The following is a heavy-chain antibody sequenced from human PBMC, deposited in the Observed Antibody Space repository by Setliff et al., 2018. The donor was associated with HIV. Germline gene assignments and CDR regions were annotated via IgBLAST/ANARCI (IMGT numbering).Heavy chain of an antibody. J-gene: IGHJ5*02. CDR3: ARGRGSSAWFDP. D-gene: IGHD3-10*01. CDR1: GYTFTSYG. Sequence: ASVKVSCKASGYTFTSYGISWVRQAPGQGLEWMGWISAYNGNTNYAQKLQGRVTMTTDTSIDTAYMELTSLTSEDTAVYYCARGRGSSAWFDPWGQGTLVTVSS. V-gene: IGHV1-18*01. CDR2: ISAYNGNT.